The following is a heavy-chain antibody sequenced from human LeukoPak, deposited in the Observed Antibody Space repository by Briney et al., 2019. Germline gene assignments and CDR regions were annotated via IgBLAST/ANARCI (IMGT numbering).Heavy chain of an antibody. CDR3: ARGYRVSWVTTDYFDY. Sequence: ASVKVSCKASGYTFTSYGISWVRQAPGQGLEWMGWISAYNGNTNYAQKLQGRVTMTTDTSTSTAYMELRSPRSDDTAVYYCARGYRVSWVTTDYFDYWGQGTLVTVSS. V-gene: IGHV1-18*04. CDR1: GYTFTSYG. CDR2: ISAYNGNT. J-gene: IGHJ4*02. D-gene: IGHD4-17*01.